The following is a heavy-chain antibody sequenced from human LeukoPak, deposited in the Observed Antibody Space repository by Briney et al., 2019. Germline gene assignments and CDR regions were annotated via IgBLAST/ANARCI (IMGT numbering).Heavy chain of an antibody. J-gene: IGHJ4*02. CDR1: GFTFSSYS. V-gene: IGHV3-48*02. CDR3: ARDSTLWFGELSFDY. CDR2: ISSSSSTI. D-gene: IGHD3-10*01. Sequence: GGSLRLSCAASGFTFSSYSMNWVRQAPGKGLEWVSYISSSSSTIYYADSVKGRFTISRDDAKNSLYLQMNSLRDEDTAVYCCARDSTLWFGELSFDYWGQGTLVTVSS.